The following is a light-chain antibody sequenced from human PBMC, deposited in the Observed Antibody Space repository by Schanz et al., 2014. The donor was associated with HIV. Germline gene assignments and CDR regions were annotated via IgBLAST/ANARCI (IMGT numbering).Light chain of an antibody. Sequence: DVQMTQSPTTLSASVGDRVTLTCRASQNIGKWLTWYQQKPGKAPKLLIYAASTLQSGVPSRFSGSGSGTDFTLTISSLQPEDFAHYFCQQSYITPSITFGQGTRLEIK. CDR1: QNIGKW. CDR3: QQSYITPSIT. V-gene: IGKV1-39*01. CDR2: AAS. J-gene: IGKJ5*01.